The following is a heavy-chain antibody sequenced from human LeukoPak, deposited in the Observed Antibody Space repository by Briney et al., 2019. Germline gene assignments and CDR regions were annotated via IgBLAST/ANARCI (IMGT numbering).Heavy chain of an antibody. J-gene: IGHJ4*02. Sequence: PGGSLRLSCVASGFSDSSNYMSWVRRAPGKGLEGVSLLYPDGTTNYASTVGGRFTISRDDPRNTIYLHMNSLRADDTAVYYCARGGVYYWNPRYWGQGTLVTVSS. V-gene: IGHV3-53*01. CDR2: LYPDGTT. CDR3: ARGGVYYWNPRY. D-gene: IGHD1-20*01. CDR1: GFSDSSNY.